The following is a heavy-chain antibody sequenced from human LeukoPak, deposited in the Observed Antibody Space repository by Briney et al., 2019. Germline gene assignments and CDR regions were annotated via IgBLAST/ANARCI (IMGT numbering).Heavy chain of an antibody. V-gene: IGHV4-34*08. CDR1: GFTFSSYW. CDR3: AGRRSCTSCYVTFDY. Sequence: NPGGSLRLSCAASGFTFSSYWMSWIRQPPGKGLEWIGEINHSGGTNYNPSLKSRVTISVDTSKNQFSLKLSSVTAADTAVYYCAGRRSCTSCYVTFDYWGQGTLVTVSS. D-gene: IGHD2-2*01. CDR2: INHSGGT. J-gene: IGHJ4*02.